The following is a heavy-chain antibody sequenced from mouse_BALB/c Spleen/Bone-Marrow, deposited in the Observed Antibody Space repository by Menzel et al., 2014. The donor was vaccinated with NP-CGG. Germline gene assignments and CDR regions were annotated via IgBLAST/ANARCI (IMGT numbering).Heavy chain of an antibody. Sequence: EVQLQQSGAELVKPGASVKLSCTASGFNIKDTYMHWVKRRPEQGLEGIGRIDPANGNTKYDPKFQGKATITADTSSNTAYLQLSSLTSEDTAVYYCASYRYGWYFDVWGAGTTVTVSS. D-gene: IGHD2-14*01. J-gene: IGHJ1*01. CDR1: GFNIKDTY. V-gene: IGHV14-3*02. CDR2: IDPANGNT. CDR3: ASYRYGWYFDV.